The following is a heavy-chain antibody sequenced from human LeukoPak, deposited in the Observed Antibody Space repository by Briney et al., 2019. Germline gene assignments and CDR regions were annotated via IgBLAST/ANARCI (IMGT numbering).Heavy chain of an antibody. CDR2: ISSSSGTI. J-gene: IGHJ4*02. V-gene: IGHV3-48*01. D-gene: IGHD5-18*01. CDR3: ARALGYSYGYAVDY. CDR1: GFIFSNYN. Sequence: GGSLRLSCAASGFIFSNYNRNWVRQTPGKGLEWLSYISSSSGTIYYADSVKGRFTISGDNAKNSLYLQMNSLRAEDTAVYYCARALGYSYGYAVDYWGQGTLVTVSS.